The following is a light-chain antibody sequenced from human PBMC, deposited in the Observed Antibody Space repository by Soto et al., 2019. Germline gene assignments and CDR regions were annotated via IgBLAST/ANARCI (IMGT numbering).Light chain of an antibody. Sequence: QSVLTQPRSVSGSPGQSVTISCTGTSSDVGGYNYVSWYQQHPGKAPKLMIYDVSKRPSGVPDRFSGPKSGNTASLTISGLQAEDEADYCCCSYAGSYTYVFGTGTKVTVL. CDR2: DVS. J-gene: IGLJ1*01. V-gene: IGLV2-11*01. CDR1: SSDVGGYNY. CDR3: CSYAGSYTYV.